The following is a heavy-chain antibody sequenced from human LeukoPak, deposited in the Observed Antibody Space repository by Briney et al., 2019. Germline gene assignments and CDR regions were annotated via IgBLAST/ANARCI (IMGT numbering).Heavy chain of an antibody. CDR1: GFTFSSYS. V-gene: IGHV3-48*01. J-gene: IGHJ4*02. CDR3: ARSEDSGWYFELDFDY. CDR2: ISSSSSTI. Sequence: PGGSLRLSCAASGFTFSSYSMNWVRQAPGKGLEWVSYISSSSSTIYYADSVKGRFTISSDNAKNSLYLQMNSLRAEETAVYYCARSEDSGWYFELDFDYWGQGTLVTVSS. D-gene: IGHD6-19*01.